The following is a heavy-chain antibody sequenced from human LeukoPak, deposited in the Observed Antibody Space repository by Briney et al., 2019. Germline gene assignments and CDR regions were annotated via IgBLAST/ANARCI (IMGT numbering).Heavy chain of an antibody. D-gene: IGHD1-26*01. J-gene: IGHJ5*02. Sequence: SETLSLTCVVSGASISSYYWSWIRQPPGKGLEWIGFIYHTGSTKYNPSLKSRVIISLDTSKNQFSLRLSSVTAADTAVYYCARGLRMRGTWSLWFDPWGQGTLVTVSS. CDR2: IYHTGST. CDR3: ARGLRMRGTWSLWFDP. CDR1: GASISSYY. V-gene: IGHV4-59*08.